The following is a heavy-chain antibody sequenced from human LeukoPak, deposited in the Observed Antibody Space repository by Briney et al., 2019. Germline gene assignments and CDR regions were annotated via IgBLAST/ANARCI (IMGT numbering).Heavy chain of an antibody. CDR3: AKEAAIAAPPIMASVIPNESVDY. D-gene: IGHD6-13*01. Sequence: SKTLSLTCTVSGGSISSSSYYWGWIRQPPGKGLEWIGSIYYSGSTYYNPSLKSRVTISVDTSKNQFSLKLSSVTAADTAVYYCAKEAAIAAPPIMASVIPNESVDYWGQGTLVTVSS. CDR2: IYYSGST. CDR1: GGSISSSSYY. J-gene: IGHJ4*02. V-gene: IGHV4-39*02.